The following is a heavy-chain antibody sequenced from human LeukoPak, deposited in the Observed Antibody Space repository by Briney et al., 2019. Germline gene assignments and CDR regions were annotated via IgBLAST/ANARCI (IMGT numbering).Heavy chain of an antibody. CDR2: TGSST. V-gene: IGHV3-23*01. CDR1: GFTFSSYA. Sequence: TGGSLRLSCAASGFTFSSYAMTWVRQAPGKGLEWVASTGSSTYYADSVKGRFIISRDNSKNTLYLQMNSLRAEDTAIYYCAKERAGTPCTGCYMDVWGKGTTVTVSS. J-gene: IGHJ6*03. CDR3: AKERAGTPCTGCYMDV. D-gene: IGHD1-1*01.